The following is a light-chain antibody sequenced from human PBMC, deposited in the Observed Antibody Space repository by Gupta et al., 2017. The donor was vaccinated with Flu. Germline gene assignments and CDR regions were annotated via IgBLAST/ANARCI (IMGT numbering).Light chain of an antibody. Sequence: AIRITQSPSSFSASTGDRVTITCRASQGISSYLAWYQQKPGKAPKLLIYAASTLQSGVPSRFSGSGSGTDFTLTISCLQSEDFATYYCQQYYSNPRTFGQGTKVEIK. J-gene: IGKJ1*01. CDR1: QGISSY. CDR2: AAS. CDR3: QQYYSNPRT. V-gene: IGKV1-8*01.